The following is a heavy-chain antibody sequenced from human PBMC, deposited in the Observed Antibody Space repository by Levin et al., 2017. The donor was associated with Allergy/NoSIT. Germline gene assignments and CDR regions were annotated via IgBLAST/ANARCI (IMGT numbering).Heavy chain of an antibody. V-gene: IGHV4-31*03. Sequence: SETLSLTCTVSGGSISSGGYYWSWIRQHPGKGLEWIGYIYYSGSTYYNPSLKSRVTISVDTSKNQFSLKLSSVTAADTAVYYCARVEGILTGYYPQYYFDYWGQGTLVTVSS. CDR3: ARVEGILTGYYPQYYFDY. J-gene: IGHJ4*02. CDR1: GGSISSGGYY. D-gene: IGHD3-9*01. CDR2: IYYSGST.